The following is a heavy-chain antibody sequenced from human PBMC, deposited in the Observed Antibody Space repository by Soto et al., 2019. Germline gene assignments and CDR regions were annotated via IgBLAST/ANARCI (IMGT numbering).Heavy chain of an antibody. V-gene: IGHV3-48*02. CDR3: ARYIVATIPRLYYYYGMDV. CDR2: ISSSSTI. D-gene: IGHD5-12*01. CDR1: GFTFSSYS. Sequence: GVSLRLSCAASGFTFSSYSMNWVRQAPGKGLEWVSYISSSSTIYYADSVKGRFTISRDNAKNSLYLQMNSLRDEDTAVYYCARYIVATIPRLYYYYGMDVWGQGTTVTVSS. J-gene: IGHJ6*02.